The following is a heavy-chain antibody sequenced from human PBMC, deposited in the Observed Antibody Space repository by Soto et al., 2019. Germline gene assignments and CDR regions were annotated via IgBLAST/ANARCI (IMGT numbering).Heavy chain of an antibody. CDR1: GASVTSDSYY. J-gene: IGHJ4*02. CDR3: ARWELRDFDS. Sequence: KPSETLSLTCSVSGASVTSDSYYWSWIRQHPGKGLEWIGYISHTGSAFYNPSLKSRVSISIDTSTDKFSLRLSSLTAADTAVYYCARWELRDFDSWGPGTLVTVSS. V-gene: IGHV4-31*03. D-gene: IGHD1-7*01. CDR2: ISHTGSA.